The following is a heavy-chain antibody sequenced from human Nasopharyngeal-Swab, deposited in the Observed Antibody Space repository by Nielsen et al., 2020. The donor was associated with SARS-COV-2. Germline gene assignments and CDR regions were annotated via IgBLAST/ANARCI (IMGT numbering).Heavy chain of an antibody. J-gene: IGHJ5*02. CDR3: ARHLVVVVAATFNWFDP. D-gene: IGHD2-15*01. V-gene: IGHV4-39*01. CDR2: IYYSGST. Sequence: ESLKISCTVSGGSISSSSYYWGWIRQPPGKGLEWIGSIYYSGSTYYNPSLKSRVTISVDTSKNQFSLKLSSVTAADTAVYYCARHLVVVVAATFNWFDPWGQGTLVTVSS. CDR1: GGSISSSSYY.